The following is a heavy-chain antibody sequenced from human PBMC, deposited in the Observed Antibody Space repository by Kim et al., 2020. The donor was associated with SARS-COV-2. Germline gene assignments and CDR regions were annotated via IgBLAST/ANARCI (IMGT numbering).Heavy chain of an antibody. Sequence: ATPVKGRFTISRDDSKNTLYLQMNSLKTEDTAVYYCTTGGYSYGYGDFDYWGQGTLVTVSS. J-gene: IGHJ4*02. CDR3: TTGGYSYGYGDFDY. V-gene: IGHV3-15*01. D-gene: IGHD5-18*01.